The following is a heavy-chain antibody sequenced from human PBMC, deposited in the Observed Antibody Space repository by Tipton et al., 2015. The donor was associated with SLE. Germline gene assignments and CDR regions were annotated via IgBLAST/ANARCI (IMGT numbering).Heavy chain of an antibody. J-gene: IGHJ6*02. CDR3: AGGEDSKYDV. V-gene: IGHV4-59*12. CDR1: GGSISSYY. CDR2: IYYSGST. Sequence: TLSLTCTVSGGSISSYYWSWIRQPPGKGLEWIGYIYYSGSTNYNPSLKTRVTMSIDTSKMQFSLRLSSVTAADTAVYFCAGGEDSKYDVWGQGTTVTVSS. D-gene: IGHD4-11*01.